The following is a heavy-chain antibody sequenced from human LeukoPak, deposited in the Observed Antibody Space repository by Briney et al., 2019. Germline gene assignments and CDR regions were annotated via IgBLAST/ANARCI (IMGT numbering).Heavy chain of an antibody. Sequence: SVKVSCKASGGTFSSYAISWVRQAPGQGLEWMVGIMPIFGTANYAQKFQGRVTITTDEATSTAYMELSSLRSEDTAVYYCARSIALAGTDYYYYMDVWGKGTTVTVSS. CDR1: GGTFSSYA. CDR2: IMPIFGTA. V-gene: IGHV1-69*05. J-gene: IGHJ6*03. CDR3: ARSIALAGTDYYYYMDV. D-gene: IGHD6-19*01.